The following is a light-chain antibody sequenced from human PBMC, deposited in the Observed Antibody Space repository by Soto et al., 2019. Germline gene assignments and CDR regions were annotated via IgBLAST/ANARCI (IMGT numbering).Light chain of an antibody. CDR3: QQYGSSSWT. Sequence: EIVLTQSPGTLSLSPGERPTLSGSASQSVISSYLAWYQQKPGQAPRLLIYGASSRATGIPDRFSGSGSGTDFTLTISRLEPEDFAVYYCQQYGSSSWTFGQGTKVDIK. CDR1: QSVISSY. V-gene: IGKV3-20*01. J-gene: IGKJ1*01. CDR2: GAS.